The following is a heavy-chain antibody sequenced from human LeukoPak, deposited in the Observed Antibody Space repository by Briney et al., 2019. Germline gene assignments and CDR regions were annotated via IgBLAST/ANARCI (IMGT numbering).Heavy chain of an antibody. Sequence: SVKGRITISRDNAKNSLYLQMNSLRAEDTAVYYCARSIVPDSTSPFDYWGQGTLVTVSS. CDR3: ARSIVPDSTSPFDY. V-gene: IGHV3-11*06. D-gene: IGHD2-2*01. J-gene: IGHJ4*02.